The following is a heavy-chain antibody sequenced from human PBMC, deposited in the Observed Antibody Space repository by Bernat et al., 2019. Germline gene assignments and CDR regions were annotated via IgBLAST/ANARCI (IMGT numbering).Heavy chain of an antibody. CDR2: IKSKTDGGTI. D-gene: IGHD3-9*01. J-gene: IGHJ4*02. CDR3: TTGDTI. V-gene: IGHV3-15*01. CDR1: GFTFSDVW. Sequence: EVQLVEFGGGLVKPGGSLRLSCSASGFTFSDVWMSWVRQAPGKGLEWVGRIKSKTDGGTIEYAEPVKGRFTISRDDSKNMVFFQMTGLKSEDTAVYYCTTGDTIWGQGTLVTVSS.